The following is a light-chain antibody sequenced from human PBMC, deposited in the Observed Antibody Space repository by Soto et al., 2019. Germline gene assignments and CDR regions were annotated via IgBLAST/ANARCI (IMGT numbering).Light chain of an antibody. J-gene: IGKJ1*01. CDR3: QQYYRWRT. Sequence: EIVMTQSPATLSVSPGERATLSCRASQSISSSLAWYQHKPGQAPRLLIYGASTRATGVSARFSGSGSGTEFTLTIRNLQSEDFAVYYCQQYYRWRTFGQGTKVEF. V-gene: IGKV3-15*01. CDR2: GAS. CDR1: QSISSS.